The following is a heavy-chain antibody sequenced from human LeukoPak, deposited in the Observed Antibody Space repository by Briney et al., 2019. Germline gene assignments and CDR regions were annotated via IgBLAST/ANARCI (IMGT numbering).Heavy chain of an antibody. CDR2: INTDGSTT. Sequence: GGSLRLSCADSGFTFSSYWMHWVHQAPGKGLVSVSRINTDGSTTSYADSVKGRFTISRDNTKNTLYLQMNSLRAEDTAVYYCAREYDYVWGSYRYYYLDYWGQGTLVTVSS. CDR1: GFTFSSYW. CDR3: AREYDYVWGSYRYYYLDY. D-gene: IGHD3-16*02. J-gene: IGHJ4*02. V-gene: IGHV3-74*01.